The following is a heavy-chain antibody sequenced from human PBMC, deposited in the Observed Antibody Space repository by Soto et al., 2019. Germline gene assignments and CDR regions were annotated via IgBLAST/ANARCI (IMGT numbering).Heavy chain of an antibody. CDR3: ARDRSGGFSGHYYYGMDV. D-gene: IGHD2-15*01. V-gene: IGHV4-31*03. J-gene: IGHJ6*02. CDR2: IYYSWST. CDR1: GGSFSSGGYY. Sequence: QVQLQESGPGLLKPSQTLSLTCTVSGGSFSSGGYYWSWIRQHPGKGLEWIGYIYYSWSTYYNPSLKSRVTITVDTAKKQFSRKLGSGTAADTAVYYCARDRSGGFSGHYYYGMDVWCQGTTVTDSS.